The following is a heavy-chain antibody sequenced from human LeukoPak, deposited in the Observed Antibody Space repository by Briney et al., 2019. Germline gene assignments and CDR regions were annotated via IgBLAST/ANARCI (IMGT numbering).Heavy chain of an antibody. CDR2: IYSGGST. V-gene: IGHV3-53*01. D-gene: IGHD2-15*01. J-gene: IGHJ1*01. Sequence: GGSLRLSCAASGFTVSSNYMSWVRQAPGKGLEWVSVIYSGGSTYYADSVKGRFTISRDNAENSLYLQMNSLRVEDTAVYYCARRTSGYCSGGSCYGFQHWGQGTLVTVSS. CDR3: ARRTSGYCSGGSCYGFQH. CDR1: GFTVSSNY.